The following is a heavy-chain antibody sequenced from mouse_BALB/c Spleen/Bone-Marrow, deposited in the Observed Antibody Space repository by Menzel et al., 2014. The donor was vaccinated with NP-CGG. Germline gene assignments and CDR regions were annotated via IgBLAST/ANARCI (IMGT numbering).Heavy chain of an antibody. Sequence: LVESGAELVKPGASVKLSCKASGYTFTGYEINWVRQRPEQGLEWIGLVFPGDVSTKYNEKFKGKATLTSDKFSTTAYMQLSRLTSEDSAVYFCARSGYDLYFDYWGQGTTLTVS. D-gene: IGHD2-14*01. CDR3: ARSGYDLYFDY. J-gene: IGHJ2*01. CDR1: GYTFTGYE. CDR2: VFPGDVST. V-gene: IGHV1-85*01.